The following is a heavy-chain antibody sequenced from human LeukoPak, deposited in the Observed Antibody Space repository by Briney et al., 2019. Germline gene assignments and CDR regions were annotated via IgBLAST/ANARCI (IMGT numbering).Heavy chain of an antibody. CDR1: GGTFSSYA. D-gene: IGHD3-3*01. Sequence: GASVKLSCKASGGTFSSYAISWVRQAPGQGLEWMGRIIPILGTANYAQNFQGRVTITADKSTSTAYMELSSLRSEDRAVYYCANNDFWSGYYGDYYGMDVWGQGTTVTVS. J-gene: IGHJ6*02. CDR2: IIPILGTA. V-gene: IGHV1-69*04. CDR3: ANNDFWSGYYGDYYGMDV.